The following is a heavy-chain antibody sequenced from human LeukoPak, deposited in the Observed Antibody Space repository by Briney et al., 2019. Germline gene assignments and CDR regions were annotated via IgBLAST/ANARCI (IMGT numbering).Heavy chain of an antibody. D-gene: IGHD6-13*01. Sequence: GGSLRLSCAVSGFTVGSNYMSWIRQAPGKGLEWVSYISSSSSYTNYADSVRGRFTISRDNAKNSLYLQMNSLRAEDTAVYYCARDLGIAAAGKGTYYYYYGMDVWGQGTTVTVSS. CDR2: ISSSSSYT. V-gene: IGHV3-11*06. J-gene: IGHJ6*02. CDR1: GFTVGSNY. CDR3: ARDLGIAAAGKGTYYYYYGMDV.